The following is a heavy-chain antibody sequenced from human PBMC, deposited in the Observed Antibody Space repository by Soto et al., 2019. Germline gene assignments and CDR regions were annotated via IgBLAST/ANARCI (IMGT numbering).Heavy chain of an antibody. Sequence: QDQLVQSGGEVKKPGASVKVSCKASGYSFTNYGITWVRQAPGQGFEWMGWISAYNGGTNYAQKLQGRVTITTDASTSTAYLELRSLRSDDTAVYYCARDRGVAPPVAGNTHYYYYMDVWGKGTTVTVSS. V-gene: IGHV1-18*01. CDR1: GYSFTNYG. CDR3: ARDRGVAPPVAGNTHYYYYMDV. D-gene: IGHD6-19*01. CDR2: ISAYNGGT. J-gene: IGHJ6*03.